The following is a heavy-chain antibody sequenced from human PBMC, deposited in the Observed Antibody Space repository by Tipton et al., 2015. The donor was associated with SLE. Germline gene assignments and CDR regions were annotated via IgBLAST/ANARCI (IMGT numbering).Heavy chain of an antibody. CDR1: GGSISSYY. D-gene: IGHD5-24*01. Sequence: TLSLTCTVSGGSISSYYWSWIRQPPGKGLEWIGNIYYSGSTNYNPSLKSRVTISVDTSKNQFSLKLSSVTAADTAVYSCARVRHGYSNDAFDIRGQGTMVTVSS. CDR3: ARVRHGYSNDAFDI. V-gene: IGHV4-59*01. J-gene: IGHJ3*02. CDR2: IYYSGST.